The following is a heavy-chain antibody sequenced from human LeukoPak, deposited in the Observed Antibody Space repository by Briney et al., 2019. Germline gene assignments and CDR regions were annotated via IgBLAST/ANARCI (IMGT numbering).Heavy chain of an antibody. CDR2: ITSTGTTT. Sequence: ASVRVSCKASGYNLNTYHMHWVRQAPGQGLEWMGIITSTGTTTICAQKFQGRVTMTRDTSTSTVYMDLSSLRSDDTAVYYCARDDSSGYGPSRKPRNEYYFDYWGQGTLVTVSS. CDR3: ARDDSSGYGPSRKPRNEYYFDY. D-gene: IGHD3-22*01. J-gene: IGHJ4*02. CDR1: GYNLNTYH. V-gene: IGHV1-46*02.